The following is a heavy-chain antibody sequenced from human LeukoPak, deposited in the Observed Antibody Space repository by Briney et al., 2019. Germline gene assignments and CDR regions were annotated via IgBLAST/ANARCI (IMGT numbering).Heavy chain of an antibody. V-gene: IGHV3-30*04. CDR2: VSYDGGNE. CDR3: AELGITMIGGV. CDR1: GFTFSNYA. D-gene: IGHD3-10*02. J-gene: IGHJ6*04. Sequence: GRSLRLSCAASGFTFSNYAMHWVRQAPGKGLEWVTVVSYDGGNEYYADSVKGRFTISRDNSKNALYLQMNSLRAEDTAVYYCAELGITMIGGVWGKGTTVTISS.